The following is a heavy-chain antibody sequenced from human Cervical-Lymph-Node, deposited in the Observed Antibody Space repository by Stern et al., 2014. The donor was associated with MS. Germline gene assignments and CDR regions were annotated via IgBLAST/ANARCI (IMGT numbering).Heavy chain of an antibody. CDR1: GFTFSNVW. CDR3: TIRVVTTNDY. V-gene: IGHV3-15*01. J-gene: IGHJ4*02. D-gene: IGHD1/OR15-1a*01. CDR2: IHTKAEGATT. Sequence: EVQLVESGGGLVKPGGSHRLSCAASGFTFSNVWMNWVRLAPEKGPEWIGRIHTKAEGATTDYIESVKGRFIISRDDSQNKVYLQMNSLRPEDTAVYYCTIRVVTTNDYWGQGILVTVS.